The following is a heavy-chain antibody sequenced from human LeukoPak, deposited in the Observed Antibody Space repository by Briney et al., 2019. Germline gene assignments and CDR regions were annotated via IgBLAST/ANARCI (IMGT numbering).Heavy chain of an antibody. V-gene: IGHV3-23*01. J-gene: IGHJ3*02. CDR2: ISGSGDNT. Sequence: GGSLRLSCAASGYTFSSYAMSWVRQAPGKGREWVLVISGSGDNTYYVDSVKGRFTISRDNSKNTLYLQMNSLRVEDTAVYYCAKAHYGSGSCFLDAFDIWGQGTMVTVSS. D-gene: IGHD3-10*01. CDR1: GYTFSSYA. CDR3: AKAHYGSGSCFLDAFDI.